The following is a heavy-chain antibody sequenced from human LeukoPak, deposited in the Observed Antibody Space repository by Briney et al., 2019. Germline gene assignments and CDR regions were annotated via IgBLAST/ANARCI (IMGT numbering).Heavy chain of an antibody. D-gene: IGHD5-18*01. Sequence: GGSLRLSCATSGFSFSSYAFYWIRQAPGKGLEWLTLISYDGNDKYYADSVKGRFSISRDNSKSMVFLQMNSLRPEDTAVYYCAREPDSYGTYYFDYWGQGTLVTVSS. CDR1: GFSFSSYA. V-gene: IGHV3-30*04. CDR3: AREPDSYGTYYFDY. CDR2: ISYDGNDK. J-gene: IGHJ4*02.